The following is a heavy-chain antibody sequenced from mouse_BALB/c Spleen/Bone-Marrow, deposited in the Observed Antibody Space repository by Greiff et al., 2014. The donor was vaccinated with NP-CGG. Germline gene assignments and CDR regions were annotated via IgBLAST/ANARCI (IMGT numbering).Heavy chain of an antibody. D-gene: IGHD2-4*01. V-gene: IGHV1-54*01. CDR2: INSGSGGT. CDR1: GYAFTNYL. Sequence: ESGAELVRPGTSVKVSCKGSGYAFTNYLIEWVKQRPGQGLEWIGVINSGSGGTKYNEKFKGKATLTADKSSSTAYMQLSSLTSDGSAVYFCARAITDAMDYWGQGTSVTVSS. CDR3: ARAITDAMDY. J-gene: IGHJ4*01.